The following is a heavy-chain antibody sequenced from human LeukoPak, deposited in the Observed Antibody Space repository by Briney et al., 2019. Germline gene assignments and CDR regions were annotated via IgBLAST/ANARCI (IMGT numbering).Heavy chain of an antibody. Sequence: GASVKVSCKASGYTFTDYYMHLVRQAPGQGLEWMGIINPSAGGTSYAQKFQGRVTLTRDTSTSTVYMELRSLRSEDTAVYYCARDIPLAWGAFDYWGQGTLLTVSS. D-gene: IGHD1-1*01. CDR3: ARDIPLAWGAFDY. J-gene: IGHJ4*02. V-gene: IGHV1-46*01. CDR1: GYTFTDYY. CDR2: INPSAGGT.